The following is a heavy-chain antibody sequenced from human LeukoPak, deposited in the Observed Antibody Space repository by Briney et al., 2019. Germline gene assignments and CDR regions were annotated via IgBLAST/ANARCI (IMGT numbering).Heavy chain of an antibody. J-gene: IGHJ4*02. Sequence: GGSQRLSCAASGFTFSSYWMSWVRQPPGKGLEWVANIKQDGSEKYYVDSVRGQFTVSRDNAKNSLYLQMNSLRAEDTAVYYCARSPNYKGYFDYWGQGTLVTVSS. D-gene: IGHD3-10*01. CDR1: GFTFSSYW. V-gene: IGHV3-7*01. CDR3: ARSPNYKGYFDY. CDR2: IKQDGSEK.